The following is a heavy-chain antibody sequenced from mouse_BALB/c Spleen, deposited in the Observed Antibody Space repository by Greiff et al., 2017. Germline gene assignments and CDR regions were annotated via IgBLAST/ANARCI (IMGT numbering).Heavy chain of an antibody. CDR2: ISSGSSTI. V-gene: IGHV5-17*02. Sequence: EVKLMESGGGLVKPGGSLKLSCAASGFTFSSFGMHWVRQAPEKGLEWVAYISSGSSTIYYADTVKGRFTISRDNPKNTLFLQMTSLRSEDTAMYYCARGGGLYWYFDVWGAGTTVTVSS. CDR3: ARGGGLYWYFDV. D-gene: IGHD3-1*01. CDR1: GFTFSSFG. J-gene: IGHJ1*01.